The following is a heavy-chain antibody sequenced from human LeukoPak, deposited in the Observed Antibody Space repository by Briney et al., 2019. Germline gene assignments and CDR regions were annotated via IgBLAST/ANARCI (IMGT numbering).Heavy chain of an antibody. CDR2: INPSGAST. Sequence: EASVKVSCKASGYSFTSYYIHWVRQAPGQGLEWMGIINPSGASTIYAQKFQGRVTMTRDMSTSTLYMELSSLRSEETAVYYCARDGRYYDSSGYVKFDYWGQGTLVTVSS. D-gene: IGHD3-22*01. CDR1: GYSFTSYY. J-gene: IGHJ4*02. CDR3: ARDGRYYDSSGYVKFDY. V-gene: IGHV1-46*01.